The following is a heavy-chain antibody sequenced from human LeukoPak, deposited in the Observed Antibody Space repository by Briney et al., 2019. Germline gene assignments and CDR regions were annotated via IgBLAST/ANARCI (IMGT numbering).Heavy chain of an antibody. V-gene: IGHV4-59*01. D-gene: IGHD3-16*02. CDR2: IYYSGST. CDR1: GGSISSYY. CDR3: AREVITFGGVIVWRYFDY. J-gene: IGHJ4*02. Sequence: SETLSLTCTVSGGSISSYYWSWIRQPPGKGLDWIGYIYYSGSTNYNPSLKSRVTISVDTSKNQFSLKLSSVTAADTAVYYCAREVITFGGVIVWRYFDYWGQGTLVTVSS.